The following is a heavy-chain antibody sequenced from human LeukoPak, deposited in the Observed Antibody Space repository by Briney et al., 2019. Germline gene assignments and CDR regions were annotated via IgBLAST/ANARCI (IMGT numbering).Heavy chain of an antibody. D-gene: IGHD3-22*01. Sequence: KPSETLSLTCTVSGGSISSYHWSWIRQPPGKGLEWIGYIYYSGSTNYNPSLKSRVTISVDTSKNQFSLKLSSVTAADTAVYYCARQDYYDSSGFDYWGQGTLVTVSS. V-gene: IGHV4-59*08. J-gene: IGHJ4*02. CDR3: ARQDYYDSSGFDY. CDR1: GGSISSYH. CDR2: IYYSGST.